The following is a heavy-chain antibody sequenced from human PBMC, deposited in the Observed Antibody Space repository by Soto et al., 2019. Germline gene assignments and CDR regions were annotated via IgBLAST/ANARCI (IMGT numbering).Heavy chain of an antibody. Sequence: SVKVSCKASGGTFSSYAISWVRQAPGQGLEWMGGIIPIFGTANYAQKFQGRVTITADESTSTAYMELSGLRSEDTAVYYCAWADLGYCSSTSCYSLVSWFDPWGQGTLVTVSS. CDR2: IIPIFGTA. CDR3: AWADLGYCSSTSCYSLVSWFDP. J-gene: IGHJ5*02. D-gene: IGHD2-2*01. V-gene: IGHV1-69*13. CDR1: GGTFSSYA.